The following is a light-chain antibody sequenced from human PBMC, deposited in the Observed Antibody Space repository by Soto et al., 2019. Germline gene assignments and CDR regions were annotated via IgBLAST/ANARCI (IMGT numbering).Light chain of an antibody. Sequence: DAVMTQSPLSLPVTLGQPASISCMSTRSLVYSDGNTYLNWFQQRPGQSPRRLIFKVSNRDSGVQERFRGSGSGTDLELNISRVEAEDIGVSYCMQGLQTLQTFGQGTKVDI. CDR3: MQGLQTLQT. CDR2: KVS. J-gene: IGKJ1*01. CDR1: RSLVYSDGNTY. V-gene: IGKV2-30*01.